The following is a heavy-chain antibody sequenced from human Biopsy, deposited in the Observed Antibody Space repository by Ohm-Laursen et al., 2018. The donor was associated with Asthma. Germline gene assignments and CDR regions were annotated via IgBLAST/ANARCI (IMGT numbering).Heavy chain of an antibody. V-gene: IGHV1-2*06. CDR1: GYPFTDYY. D-gene: IGHD3-16*01. Sequence: ASVKVSCKASGYPFTDYYVHWVRQAPGQGLEWMGRIDPNSGGTNYAQKFLGRVTMTRDTSVNTAFMVLSRLRSDDTAVYYCARIKIRIGAGTDRYFDLWGSGTLVTVSS. CDR2: IDPNSGGT. CDR3: ARIKIRIGAGTDRYFDL. J-gene: IGHJ2*01.